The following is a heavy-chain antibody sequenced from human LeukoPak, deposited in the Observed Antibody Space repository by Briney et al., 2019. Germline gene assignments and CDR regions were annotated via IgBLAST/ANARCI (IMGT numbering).Heavy chain of an antibody. Sequence: GGSLRLSCAASGLTFSDYYMSWIRQAPGKGLEWVSYISSSGSTIYYADSVKGRFTISRDNAKNLLYLQMNSLRAEDTAVYYCAPVGFWSGYYVPPYDYWGQGTLVTVSS. D-gene: IGHD3-3*01. V-gene: IGHV3-11*04. CDR3: APVGFWSGYYVPPYDY. J-gene: IGHJ4*02. CDR2: ISSSGSTI. CDR1: GLTFSDYY.